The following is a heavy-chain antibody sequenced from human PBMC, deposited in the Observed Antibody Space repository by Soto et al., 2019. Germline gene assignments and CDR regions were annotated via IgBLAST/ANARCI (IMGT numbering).Heavy chain of an antibody. CDR2: GYHRGNT. CDR3: ARQHWNYGAFNI. D-gene: IGHD1-7*01. CDR1: CDSITSSSYY. V-gene: IGHV4-39*01. Sequence: PSETLSLTCSVSCDSITSSSYYWGWIRQPPGKGLEWIGSGYHRGNTYYNPSLKSRVTISVDTSKNQFSLKLNSLTAADTAIYYCARQHWNYGAFNIWGQGTMVTVSS. J-gene: IGHJ3*02.